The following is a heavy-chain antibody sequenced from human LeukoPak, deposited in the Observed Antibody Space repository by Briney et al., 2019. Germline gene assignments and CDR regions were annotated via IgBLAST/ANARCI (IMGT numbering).Heavy chain of an antibody. CDR3: ATTILRGAVRRDFDC. CDR1: GFTFGDYG. CDR2: IRSKAYGGTT. D-gene: IGHD3-10*01. Sequence: PGGSLRLSCTGSGFTFGDYGMSWVRQAPGKGLEWVGFIRSKAYGGTTEYAASVEGRFTISRDDSISIAYLQMDSLKTEDAAVYYCATTILRGAVRRDFDCWGQGTLVTVSS. V-gene: IGHV3-49*04. J-gene: IGHJ4*02.